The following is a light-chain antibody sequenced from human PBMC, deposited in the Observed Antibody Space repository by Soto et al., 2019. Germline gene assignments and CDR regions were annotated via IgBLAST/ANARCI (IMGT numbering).Light chain of an antibody. V-gene: IGKV3-20*01. CDR3: QQYGSSPRT. CDR2: GAS. CDR1: ENVRTF. J-gene: IGKJ1*01. Sequence: EVVLTQSPATLSLSPGERATLSCRASENVRTFVDWYQQKPGQAPRLLIYGASNRATGIPDRFSGSGSGTDFTLTISRLEPEDFAVYYCQQYGSSPRTFGQGTKVEIK.